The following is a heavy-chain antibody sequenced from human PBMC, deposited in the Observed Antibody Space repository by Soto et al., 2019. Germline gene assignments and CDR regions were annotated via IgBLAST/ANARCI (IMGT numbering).Heavy chain of an antibody. CDR2: VHSSGIT. CDR3: ARDGYDGSGSPYPAY. J-gene: IGHJ4*02. Sequence: SETLSLTCTVSGGSVSNDNFYWSWIRQPPGKGLEWIGYVHSSGITNYNPSLKSRVTISVDTSKRQFSLRLTSVTAADTAVYYCARDGYDGSGSPYPAYWGPGTQVTV. CDR1: GGSVSNDNFY. D-gene: IGHD3-10*01. V-gene: IGHV4-61*01.